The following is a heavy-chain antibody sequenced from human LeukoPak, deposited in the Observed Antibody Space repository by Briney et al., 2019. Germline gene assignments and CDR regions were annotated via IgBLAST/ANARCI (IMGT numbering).Heavy chain of an antibody. CDR3: ARAQQYDAFDL. D-gene: IGHD6-13*01. CDR1: GFSFRSYS. Sequence: PGRSLRLSCSASGFSFRSYSMHWVRQAPGEGLEWVALISFDGSDTYYAASVQGRFTISRDNSNNRLFLGMTSPRVEDTATFYCARAQQYDAFDLWGQGTMVTVSS. CDR2: ISFDGSDT. J-gene: IGHJ3*01. V-gene: IGHV3-30*01.